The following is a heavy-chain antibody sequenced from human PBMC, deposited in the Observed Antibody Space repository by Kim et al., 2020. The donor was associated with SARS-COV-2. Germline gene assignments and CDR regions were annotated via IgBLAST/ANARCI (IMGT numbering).Heavy chain of an antibody. CDR3: ARDTDTSSQYSRFEP. CDR2: IWSVGNKK. CDR1: GFAFSYYG. Sequence: GGSLRLSCAASGFAFSYYGIHWIRQAPGKGLEWVAVIWSVGNKKYYADSVKGRITISRDNSKNTVDLEMNSLRAEDTAIYYCARDTDTSSQYSRFEPWGQGTLVTVSS. D-gene: IGHD3-22*01. V-gene: IGHV3-33*08. J-gene: IGHJ5*02.